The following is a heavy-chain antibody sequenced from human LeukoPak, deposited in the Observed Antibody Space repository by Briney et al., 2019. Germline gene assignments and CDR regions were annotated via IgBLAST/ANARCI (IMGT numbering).Heavy chain of an antibody. CDR3: ARTSDILTGYSPFDP. V-gene: IGHV4-39*07. Sequence: SETLSLTCTVSGGSIISSSYFWGWIRQPPGKGLEWIGSIYYSGSTSYNPSLKSRVTISVDTSKNQFSLKLSSMTAADTAVYYCARTSDILTGYSPFDPWGQGSLVTVSS. CDR1: GGSIISSSYF. CDR2: IYYSGST. J-gene: IGHJ5*02. D-gene: IGHD3-9*01.